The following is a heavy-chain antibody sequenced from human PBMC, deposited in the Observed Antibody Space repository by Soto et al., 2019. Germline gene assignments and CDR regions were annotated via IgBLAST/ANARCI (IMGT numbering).Heavy chain of an antibody. V-gene: IGHV5-51*01. Sequence: HGESLKISCNASGYSFTTYWIAWVRQMPGKGLEWMGIINPGDSDIRYSPSFQGQVTISADNSISTAYLQWSSLKASDTAMYYCARHEQFYYYYYGMDVWGQGTAVTVSS. D-gene: IGHD4-4*01. CDR2: INPGDSDI. J-gene: IGHJ6*02. CDR3: ARHEQFYYYYYGMDV. CDR1: GYSFTTYW.